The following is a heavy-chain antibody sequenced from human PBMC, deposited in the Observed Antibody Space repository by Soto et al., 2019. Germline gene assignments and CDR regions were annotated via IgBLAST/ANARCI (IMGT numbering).Heavy chain of an antibody. CDR1: GGSISSSNW. V-gene: IGHV4-4*02. CDR3: ARGGQQLVNRKIDY. Sequence: LETLSLTCAVSGGSISSSNWWSWVRQPPGKGLEWIGEIYHSGSTNYNPSLKSRVTISVDKSKNQFSLKLSSVTAADTAVYYCARGGQQLVNRKIDYWGQGTLVTVSS. CDR2: IYHSGST. J-gene: IGHJ4*02. D-gene: IGHD6-13*01.